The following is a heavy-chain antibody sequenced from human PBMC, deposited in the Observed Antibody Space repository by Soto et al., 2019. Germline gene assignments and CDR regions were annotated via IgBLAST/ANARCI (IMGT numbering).Heavy chain of an antibody. D-gene: IGHD3-22*01. V-gene: IGHV1-2*04. Sequence: QVQLVQSGAEVKKPGASVKVSCKASGYTFTGYYMHWVRQAPGQGLEWMGWINPNSGGTNYAQKFQGWVTMTRDTSISTADMELSRLRSDDTAVYYCARGGYYDSSGYYWFDPWGQGTLVTVSS. J-gene: IGHJ5*02. CDR2: INPNSGGT. CDR1: GYTFTGYY. CDR3: ARGGYYDSSGYYWFDP.